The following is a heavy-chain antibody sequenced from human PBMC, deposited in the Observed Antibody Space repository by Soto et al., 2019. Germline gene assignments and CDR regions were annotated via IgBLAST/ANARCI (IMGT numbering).Heavy chain of an antibody. D-gene: IGHD4-17*01. CDR2: IWYDGSNK. V-gene: IGHV3-33*01. J-gene: IGHJ6*02. CDR1: GFTFSSYG. Sequence: GGSLRLSCAASGFTFSSYGMHWVRQAPGKGLEWVAVIWYDGSNKYYADSVKGRFTISRDNSKNTLYLQMNSLRAEDTAVYYCARDGYGDYSGDYYYGMDVWGQGTTVTV. CDR3: ARDGYGDYSGDYYYGMDV.